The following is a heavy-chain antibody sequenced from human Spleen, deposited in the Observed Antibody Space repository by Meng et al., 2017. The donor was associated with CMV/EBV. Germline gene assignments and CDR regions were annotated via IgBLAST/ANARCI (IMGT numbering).Heavy chain of an antibody. Sequence: QVQLVQSGAEVKKPGASVKVSCKASGYTFTSYAMHWVRQAPGQRLEWMGWINPNTGDTNYAPKFQGRVTMTRDTSIRTAYMELRRLRSDDTAVYYCARSRTGVFGYFDLWGRGTLVTVSS. CDR2: INPNTGDT. CDR1: GYTFTSYA. D-gene: IGHD7-27*01. CDR3: ARSRTGVFGYFDL. V-gene: IGHV1-2*02. J-gene: IGHJ2*01.